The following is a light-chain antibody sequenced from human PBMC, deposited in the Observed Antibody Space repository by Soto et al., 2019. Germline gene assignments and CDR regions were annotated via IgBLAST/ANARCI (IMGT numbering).Light chain of an antibody. J-gene: IGLJ2*01. CDR2: EDS. V-gene: IGLV2-23*01. CDR1: SRDVGSYIL. CDR3: CSYAGLITF. Sequence: QSALTQPASVSGSPGQSITISCTGSSRDVGSYILVSWYQHHPGKAPKLIVYEDSKRPSGVSNRFFGSKSGSTASLTISGLQADDEADYYCCSYAGLITFFGGGTQLTVL.